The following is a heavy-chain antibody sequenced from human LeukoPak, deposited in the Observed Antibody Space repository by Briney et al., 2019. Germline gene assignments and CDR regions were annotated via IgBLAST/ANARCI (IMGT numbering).Heavy chain of an antibody. D-gene: IGHD1-26*01. V-gene: IGHV3-21*01. Sequence: PGGSLRLSCAASGFTFSSYSMNWVRQAPGKGLEWVSSISSSSSYIYYADSVKGRFTISRDNAKNSLFLQMNSLRAEDTAVYYCARDEWGDAFDIWGQGTMVTVFS. CDR1: GFTFSSYS. CDR3: ARDEWGDAFDI. J-gene: IGHJ3*02. CDR2: ISSSSSYI.